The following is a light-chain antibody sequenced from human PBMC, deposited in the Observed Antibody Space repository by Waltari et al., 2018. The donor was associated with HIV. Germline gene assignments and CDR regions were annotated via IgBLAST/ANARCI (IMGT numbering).Light chain of an antibody. CDR3: QTWDSSTVV. J-gene: IGLJ2*01. V-gene: IGLV3-1*01. CDR1: NLGDKF. Sequence: SYELTPPPSVSVSPGQPASITCPGDNLGDKFVCWYQQKPGQSPVLVIYQDNKRPSGIPERFSGSNSGKTATLTISGTQAMDEADFYCQTWDSSTVVFGGGTKLTVL. CDR2: QDN.